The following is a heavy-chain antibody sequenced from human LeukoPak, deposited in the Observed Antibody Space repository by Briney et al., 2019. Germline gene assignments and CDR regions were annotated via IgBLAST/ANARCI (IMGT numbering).Heavy chain of an antibody. V-gene: IGHV4-59*12. CDR2: IYYSGST. Sequence: SETLSLTCTVSGGSISSYYWSWIRQPPGKGLEWIGYIYYSGSTNYNPSLKSRVTISVDTSKNQFSLKLSSVTAADTAVYYCASGRLYGSGSYYNTRPYYFDYWGQGTLVTVSS. D-gene: IGHD3-10*01. J-gene: IGHJ4*02. CDR3: ASGRLYGSGSYYNTRPYYFDY. CDR1: GGSISSYY.